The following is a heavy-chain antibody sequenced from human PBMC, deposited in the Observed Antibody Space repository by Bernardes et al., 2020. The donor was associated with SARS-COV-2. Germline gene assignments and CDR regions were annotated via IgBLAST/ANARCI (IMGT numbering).Heavy chain of an antibody. J-gene: IGHJ4*02. D-gene: IGHD2-2*02. V-gene: IGHV1-18*01. Sequence: ASVKVSCKASGYTFTSYGISWVRQAPGQGLEWMGWISAYNGNTNYAQKLQGRVTMTTDTSTSTAYMELRSLRSDDTAVYYCARDPGYCSSTSCYKGSSSWYGYFDYWGQGTLVTVSS. CDR3: ARDPGYCSSTSCYKGSSSWYGYFDY. CDR2: ISAYNGNT. CDR1: GYTFTSYG.